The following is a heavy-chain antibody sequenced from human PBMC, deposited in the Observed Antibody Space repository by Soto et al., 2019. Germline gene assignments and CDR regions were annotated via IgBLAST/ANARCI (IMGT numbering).Heavy chain of an antibody. CDR2: ITGSGHTT. Sequence: PGGSLRLSCAASGLTFSSSAMSWVRQAPGKGLEWVSTITGSGHTTYYADSVKGRFTVSRDNSKNTLYLQMISLGAEDTAVYYCAADWGYNTSPLSFWGPGTLVTVSS. V-gene: IGHV3-23*01. CDR3: AADWGYNTSPLSF. D-gene: IGHD1-20*01. CDR1: GLTFSSSA. J-gene: IGHJ4*02.